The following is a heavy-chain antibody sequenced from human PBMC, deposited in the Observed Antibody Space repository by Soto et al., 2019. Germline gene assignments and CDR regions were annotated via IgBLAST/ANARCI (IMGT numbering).Heavy chain of an antibody. Sequence: QVQLQQWGAGLVKPSETLSLTCAVYGGSFSGYYWTWIRQSPGKGLEWVGDVHQSGSTIYNPSLKSRLTILVDMSKKQFSLRLTSVTAADTAVYYCATHPHSSSSPLDSWGQGTLVTVSS. CDR3: ATHPHSSSSPLDS. CDR2: VHQSGST. CDR1: GGSFSGYY. V-gene: IGHV4-34*01. J-gene: IGHJ4*02.